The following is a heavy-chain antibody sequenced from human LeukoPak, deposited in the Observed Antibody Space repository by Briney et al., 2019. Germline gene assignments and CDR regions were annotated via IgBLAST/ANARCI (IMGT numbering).Heavy chain of an antibody. D-gene: IGHD3-10*01. CDR3: TRNYYGSGCSPFDP. Sequence: SVKVSCKASGGTFSTDAINWVRQAPGQGLEWVGRIVPILDIPIYAQKFQGRVTISADKSTNTAYLELSSLRSEDTALYYCTRNYYGSGCSPFDPWGQGTLVIVSS. J-gene: IGHJ5*02. V-gene: IGHV1-69*04. CDR1: GGTFSTDA. CDR2: IVPILDIP.